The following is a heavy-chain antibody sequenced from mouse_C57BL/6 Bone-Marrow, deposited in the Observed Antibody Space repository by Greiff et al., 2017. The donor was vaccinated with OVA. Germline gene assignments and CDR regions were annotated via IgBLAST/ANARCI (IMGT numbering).Heavy chain of an antibody. CDR2: ISGGGGNT. CDR1: GFTFSSYT. Sequence: EVQVVESGGGLVKPGGSLKLSCAASGFTFSSYTMSWVRQTPEKRLEWVATISGGGGNTYYPDSVKGRFTISRDNAKNTLYLQMSSLRSEDTALYYCARHLLTAMDYWGQGTSVTVSS. D-gene: IGHD4-1*01. V-gene: IGHV5-9*01. CDR3: ARHLLTAMDY. J-gene: IGHJ4*01.